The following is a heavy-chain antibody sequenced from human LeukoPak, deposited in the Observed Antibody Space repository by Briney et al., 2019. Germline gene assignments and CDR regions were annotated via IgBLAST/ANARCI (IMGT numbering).Heavy chain of an antibody. CDR3: VKGGSGWYRGFYYFDY. CDR1: GFTFSSYA. CDR2: ISSNGGST. D-gene: IGHD6-19*01. Sequence: GGSLRLSCSASGFTFSSYAMHWVRQAPGKGLEYVSAISSNGGSTYYADSVKGRFTIPRDNSKNTLYLQMSSLRAEDTAVYYCVKGGSGWYRGFYYFDYWGQGTLVTVSS. J-gene: IGHJ4*02. V-gene: IGHV3-64D*06.